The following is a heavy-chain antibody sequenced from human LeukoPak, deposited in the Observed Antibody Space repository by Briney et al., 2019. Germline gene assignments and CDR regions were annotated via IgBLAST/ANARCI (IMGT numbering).Heavy chain of an antibody. J-gene: IGHJ4*02. CDR1: GGSISSGGYY. Sequence: SETLSLTCTVSGGSISSGGYYWSWIRQHPGKGLEWIGYIYYSGSTYYNPSLKSRVTISVDTSKNQFSLKLSSVTAADTAVYYCASVYYYGSSGYYSDYWGQGTLVTVSS. CDR3: ASVYYYGSSGYYSDY. V-gene: IGHV4-31*03. D-gene: IGHD3-22*01. CDR2: IYYSGST.